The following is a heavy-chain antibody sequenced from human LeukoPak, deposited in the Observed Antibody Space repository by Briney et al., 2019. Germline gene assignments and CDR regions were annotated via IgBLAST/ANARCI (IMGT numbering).Heavy chain of an antibody. J-gene: IGHJ4*02. D-gene: IGHD1-26*01. CDR1: GFTFDDYA. V-gene: IGHV3-9*01. Sequence: GGSLRLSCAASGFTFDDYAMHWVRHAPGKGLEWVSGISWNSGRIGYADSVKGRFTISRDNAKNSLYLQMNSLRAEDTALYHCARDEYSGSYYDYWGQGTLVTVSS. CDR2: ISWNSGRI. CDR3: ARDEYSGSYYDY.